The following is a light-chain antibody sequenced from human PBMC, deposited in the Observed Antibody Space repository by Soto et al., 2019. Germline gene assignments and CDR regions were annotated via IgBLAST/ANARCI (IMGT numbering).Light chain of an antibody. CDR2: DVN. J-gene: IGLJ3*02. V-gene: IGLV2-14*03. CDR3: GSYSSSGTLV. Sequence: QSVLTQPASVSGSPGQSITISCTGSSSDIGGNNDVYWYQQHPGKVPKLIIYDVNARPSGVSNRFSGSKSGNTASLTISGLQAEDEADYYCGSYSSSGTLVFGGGTKVTVL. CDR1: SSDIGGNND.